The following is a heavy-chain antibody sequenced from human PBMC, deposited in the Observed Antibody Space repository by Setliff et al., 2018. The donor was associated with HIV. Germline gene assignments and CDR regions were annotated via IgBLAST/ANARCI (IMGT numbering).Heavy chain of an antibody. CDR1: GYTFTDNY. J-gene: IGHJ3*02. V-gene: IGHV1-2*04. Sequence: ASVKVSCKASGYTFTDNYIHWVRQAPGQGLEWMAWINSATGGTNYAQNFQGWVTVTRDTSINTAYMELSSLKSDDTAVYYCARDYLHVFDIWGQGTMVTVS. CDR3: ARDYLHVFDI. CDR2: INSATGGT.